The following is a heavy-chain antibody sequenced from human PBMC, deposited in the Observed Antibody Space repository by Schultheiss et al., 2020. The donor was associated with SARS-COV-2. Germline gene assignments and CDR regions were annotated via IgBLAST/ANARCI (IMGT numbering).Heavy chain of an antibody. V-gene: IGHV4-61*02. CDR2: IYTSGST. D-gene: IGHD1-7*01. J-gene: IGHJ6*02. Sequence: SETLSLTCTVSGGSISSGSYYWSWIRQPAGKGLEWIGRIYTSGSTTYNPSLKSRVTISLDTSKNQIALKLSSVTAADTAVYYCARDVRRRRNRITGTTGEVYYYGMDVWGQGTTVTVSS. CDR3: ARDVRRRRNRITGTTGEVYYYGMDV. CDR1: GGSISSGSYY.